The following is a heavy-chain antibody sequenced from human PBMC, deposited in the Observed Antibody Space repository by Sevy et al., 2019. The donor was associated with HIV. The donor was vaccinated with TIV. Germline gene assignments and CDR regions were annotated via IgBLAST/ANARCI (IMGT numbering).Heavy chain of an antibody. D-gene: IGHD1-26*01. CDR3: ARGPPDGSYDYFDY. Sequence: GGSLRLSCAASGFTFSSYNMNWVRQAPGKGLEWVSSISGSSNYIYYAESLKGRFFISRDNAKNTLYLQMNRLRADDTAVYYCARGPPDGSYDYFDYWGQGTLVTVSS. V-gene: IGHV3-21*06. CDR2: ISGSSNYI. CDR1: GFTFSSYN. J-gene: IGHJ4*02.